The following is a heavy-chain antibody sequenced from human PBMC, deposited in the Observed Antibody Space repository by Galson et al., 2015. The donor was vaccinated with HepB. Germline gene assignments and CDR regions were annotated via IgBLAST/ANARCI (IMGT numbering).Heavy chain of an antibody. Sequence: SLRLSCAASGFTFSRYWMNWVRQAPGKGLEWVANIKKDGSEKNYVDSVKGRFTISRDNARNSLYLQMNSLRVEDTAVYYCAGDGISSPLDHWGQGTLVTVSS. V-gene: IGHV3-7*03. CDR1: GFTFSRYW. CDR3: AGDGISSPLDH. J-gene: IGHJ4*02. D-gene: IGHD3-3*02. CDR2: IKKDGSEK.